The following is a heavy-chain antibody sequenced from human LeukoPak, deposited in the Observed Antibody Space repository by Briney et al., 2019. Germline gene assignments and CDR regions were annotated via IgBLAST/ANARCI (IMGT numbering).Heavy chain of an antibody. Sequence: SVKVSCKSSGGTFSIYAISWVRQAPGQGLEWMRRLIPILGIANYGEKFEGRVTITADKSTSTAYMELSSLRSEDTAVYYCARAAIAAGGTLFDYWGQGNRVTVSS. V-gene: IGHV1-69*04. J-gene: IGHJ4*02. D-gene: IGHD6-13*01. CDR3: ARAAIAAGGTLFDY. CDR1: GGTFSIYA. CDR2: LIPILGIA.